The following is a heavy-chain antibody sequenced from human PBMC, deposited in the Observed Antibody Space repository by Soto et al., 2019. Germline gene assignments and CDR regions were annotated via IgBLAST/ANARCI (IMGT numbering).Heavy chain of an antibody. CDR1: GFTFDDYA. Sequence: GGSLRLSCAASGFTFDDYAMHWVRRPPGKGLEWVSGISWNSGTIDYADSVKGRFSISRNNAKNSLYLQMNSLRAEDTAFYYCTSDRGRRAHSGHTTSYYFDLWGQGTQVTVSS. J-gene: IGHJ4*02. D-gene: IGHD5-12*01. V-gene: IGHV3-9*01. CDR2: ISWNSGTI. CDR3: TSDRGRRAHSGHTTSYYFDL.